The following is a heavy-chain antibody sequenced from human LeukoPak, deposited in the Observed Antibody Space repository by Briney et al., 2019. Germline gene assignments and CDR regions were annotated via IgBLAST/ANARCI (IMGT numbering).Heavy chain of an antibody. CDR1: GYTSTSYG. V-gene: IGHV1-18*01. D-gene: IGHD3-16*01. CDR2: ISAYNGNT. J-gene: IGHJ6*03. Sequence: GASVKVSCKASGYTSTSYGISWVRQAPGQGLEWMGWISAYNGNTNYAQKLQGRVTMTTDTSTSTAYMELRSLRSDDTAVYYCARAWGSPDYYYYYMDVWGKGTTVTVSS. CDR3: ARAWGSPDYYYYYMDV.